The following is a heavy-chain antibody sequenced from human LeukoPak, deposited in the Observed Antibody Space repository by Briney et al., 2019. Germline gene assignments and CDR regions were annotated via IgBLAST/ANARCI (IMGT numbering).Heavy chain of an antibody. CDR1: GGSISSTSYY. V-gene: IGHV4-39*01. Sequence: SETLSLTCTVSGGSISSTSYYWGWIRQPPGKGPEWIGSIYYSGSTYYNPSLNSRVTISVDTSKNQFSLKLSSVTAADTAVYYCARPATSSTGAFDIWGRGTMVTVSS. J-gene: IGHJ3*02. CDR3: ARPATSSTGAFDI. D-gene: IGHD4-11*01. CDR2: IYYSGST.